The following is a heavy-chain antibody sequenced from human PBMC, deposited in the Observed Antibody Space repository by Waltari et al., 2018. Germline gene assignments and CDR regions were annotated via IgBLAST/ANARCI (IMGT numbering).Heavy chain of an antibody. D-gene: IGHD6-19*01. J-gene: IGHJ4*02. CDR3: AKGGGSGWSRGYFDY. V-gene: IGHV3-9*03. Sequence: EVQLVESGGGLVQPGRSLRLSCAASGFTFDDYAMHWVRQAPGKGLEWVSGISWNSGSIGDADSVRGRFTISRDNAKNSLYLQMNSLRAGDMALYYCAKGGGSGWSRGYFDYWGQGTLVTVSS. CDR1: GFTFDDYA. CDR2: ISWNSGSI.